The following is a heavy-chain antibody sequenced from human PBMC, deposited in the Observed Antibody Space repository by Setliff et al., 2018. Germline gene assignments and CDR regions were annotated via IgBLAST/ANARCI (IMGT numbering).Heavy chain of an antibody. V-gene: IGHV3-74*01. J-gene: IGHJ3*02. CDR2: INTAGTDT. Sequence: PGGSLRLSCAASGFTFSNYWMHWVRRAPGKGLVWVSRINTAGTDTTHADSVKGRFTISRDTAKNTLYLQMNSLRAEDTAVYYCARVYYDSPLAFDIWGQGTMVTVSS. D-gene: IGHD3-22*01. CDR3: ARVYYDSPLAFDI. CDR1: GFTFSNYW.